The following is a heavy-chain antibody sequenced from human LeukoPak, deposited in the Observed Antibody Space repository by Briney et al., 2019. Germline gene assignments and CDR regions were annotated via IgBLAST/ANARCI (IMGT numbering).Heavy chain of an antibody. CDR1: GYTFANFY. D-gene: IGHD1-26*01. CDR2: INPSGGST. J-gene: IGHJ4*02. Sequence: APVKVSCKSSGYTFANFYMHWVRQAPGQGLEWMGIINPSGGSTSYAQKFQGRVTMTRDTSTSTVYMELSSLRSEDTAVYYCAREGFGTYSFDYWGQGTLVTVSS. V-gene: IGHV1-46*01. CDR3: AREGFGTYSFDY.